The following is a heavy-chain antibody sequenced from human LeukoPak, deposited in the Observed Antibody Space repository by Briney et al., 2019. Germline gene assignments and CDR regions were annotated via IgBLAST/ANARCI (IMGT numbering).Heavy chain of an antibody. D-gene: IGHD5-18*01. J-gene: IGHJ4*02. CDR2: INTGNANT. Sequence: GASVKVSCKTSGYTFTTYYIHWVRQAPGQRLEWMGWINTGNANTKYSEKLQGRVTITRDTSATTAYMELSSLTSEDTAVYYCAREEGYGRQYDNWGQGTLVTVSS. CDR1: GYTFTTYY. V-gene: IGHV1-3*04. CDR3: AREEGYGRQYDN.